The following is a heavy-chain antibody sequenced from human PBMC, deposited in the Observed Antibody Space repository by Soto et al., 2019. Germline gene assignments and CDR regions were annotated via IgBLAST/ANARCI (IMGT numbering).Heavy chain of an antibody. V-gene: IGHV1-46*03. CDR1: GYTFTSYY. D-gene: IGHD2-21*02. CDR3: ARSIVVVTATRGYYGMDV. Sequence: ASVKVSCKASGYTFTSYYMHWVRQAPGQGLEWMGIINPSGGSTSYAQKFQGRVTMTRDTPTSTVYMELSSLRSEDTAVYYCARSIVVVTATRGYYGMDVWGQGTTVTVSS. CDR2: INPSGGST. J-gene: IGHJ6*02.